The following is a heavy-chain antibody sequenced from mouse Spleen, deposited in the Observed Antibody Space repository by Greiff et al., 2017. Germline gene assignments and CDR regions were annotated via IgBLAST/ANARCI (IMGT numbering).Heavy chain of an antibody. Sequence: DVQLVESGGGLVKPGGSLKLSCAASGFTFSSYTMSWVRQTPAKRLEWVATISSGGGNTYYPDSVKGRFTISRDNARNTLYLQMSSLRSEDTAMYYCARGDYGYYFDYWGQGTTLTVSS. CDR1: GFTFSSYT. CDR2: ISSGGGNT. D-gene: IGHD2-13*01. V-gene: IGHV5-9*04. CDR3: ARGDYGYYFDY. J-gene: IGHJ2*01.